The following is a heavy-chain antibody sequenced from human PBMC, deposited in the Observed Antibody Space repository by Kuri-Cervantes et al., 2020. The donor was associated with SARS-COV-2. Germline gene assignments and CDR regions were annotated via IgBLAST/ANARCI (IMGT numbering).Heavy chain of an antibody. CDR2: ISNDGKNK. CDR1: GFNFSRTD. V-gene: IGHV3-30*18. J-gene: IGHJ4*02. CDR3: AKDRVGVQDF. D-gene: IGHD2-21*01. Sequence: GESLKISCAASGFNFSRTDMHWVRQAPGRGLEWVAVISNDGKNKKCIGSGKGRFTISRDNSQNTLYLRMTSLRSEDTAMYYCAKDRVGVQDFWGQGTLVTVSS.